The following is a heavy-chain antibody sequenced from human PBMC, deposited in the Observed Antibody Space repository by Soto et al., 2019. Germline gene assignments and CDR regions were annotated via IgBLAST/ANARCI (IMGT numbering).Heavy chain of an antibody. Sequence: PSETLSLTCTVSGGSISSGGYYWSWIRQHPGKGLEWIGYIYYSGSTYYNPSLKSRVTISVDTSKNQFSLKLSSVTAADTAVYYCARDGRFWGLRYGRGDAFDIWGQGTMVTVSS. CDR2: IYYSGST. D-gene: IGHD2-21*02. J-gene: IGHJ3*02. CDR1: GGSISSGGYY. V-gene: IGHV4-31*03. CDR3: ARDGRFWGLRYGRGDAFDI.